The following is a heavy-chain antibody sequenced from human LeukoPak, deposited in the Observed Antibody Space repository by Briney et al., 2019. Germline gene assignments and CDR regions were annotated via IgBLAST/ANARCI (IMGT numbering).Heavy chain of an antibody. CDR3: ARPNGDYYNWFDP. CDR1: GYTFTGYS. D-gene: IGHD2-21*02. CDR2: INPNSGDT. V-gene: IGHV1-2*02. J-gene: IGHJ5*02. Sequence: ASVKVSCKASGYTFTGYSTHWVGQAPGQGLEWMGCINPNSGDTNYPQKFQDRVTLSRDTSISTAYMELTDLRSDDTAMYYCARPNGDYYNWFDPWGQGTLVTVSS.